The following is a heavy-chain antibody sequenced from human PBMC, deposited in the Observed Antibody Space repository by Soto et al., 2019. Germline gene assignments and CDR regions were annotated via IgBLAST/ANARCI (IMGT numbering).Heavy chain of an antibody. CDR2: IDPSDSYT. J-gene: IGHJ6*02. CDR3: ARQPYGSGYYYYYYGMDV. CDR1: GYSFTSYL. Sequence: PGESLKISCKGSGYSFTSYLISWVRQMPGKGLEWMGRIDPSDSYTNYSPPFQGHVTISADKSISTAYLQWSSLKASDTAMYYCARQPYGSGYYYYYYGMDVWGQGTTVTVSS. D-gene: IGHD3-10*01. V-gene: IGHV5-10-1*01.